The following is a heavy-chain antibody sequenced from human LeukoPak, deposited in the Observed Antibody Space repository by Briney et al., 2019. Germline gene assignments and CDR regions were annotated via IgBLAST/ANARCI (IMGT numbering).Heavy chain of an antibody. D-gene: IGHD6-19*01. CDR3: ASSPPVAGTIDY. CDR2: INPSGGST. CDR1: GYTFTSYY. J-gene: IGHJ4*01. Sequence: ASVKVSCKASGYTFTSYYMHWVRQAPGQGLEWMGIINPSGGSTSYAQKFQGRVTMTRDTSTSTVYMELSSLRSEDTAVYYCASSPPVAGTIDYWGQEPWSPSPQ. V-gene: IGHV1-46*01.